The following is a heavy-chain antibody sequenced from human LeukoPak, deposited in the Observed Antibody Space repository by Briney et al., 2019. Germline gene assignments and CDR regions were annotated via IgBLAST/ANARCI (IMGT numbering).Heavy chain of an antibody. D-gene: IGHD1-1*01. CDR3: VININWSFGS. Sequence: PGGSLRLSCAASGFTITNYWMSWVRQAPGKGPEWVANIKPGGSNEYYADSVKGRFTISRDNAKNSLYLHMNSLRVEDTAIYYCVININWSFGSWGQGDVVIVSS. V-gene: IGHV3-7*01. J-gene: IGHJ4*02. CDR2: IKPGGSNE. CDR1: GFTITNYW.